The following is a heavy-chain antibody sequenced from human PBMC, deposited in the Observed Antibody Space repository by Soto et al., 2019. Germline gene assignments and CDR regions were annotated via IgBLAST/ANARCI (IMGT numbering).Heavy chain of an antibody. J-gene: IGHJ6*02. CDR2: ISTSNGNT. CDR1: GYTFSNYD. D-gene: IGHD3-16*01. V-gene: IGHV1-18*01. CDR3: ARVPYYSTLYHYYGMDV. Sequence: QVQLVQSGAEMKKPGASVMVSCKASGYTFSNYDISWVRQAPGQGLEWMGWISTSNGNTNYAQKFQGRVSMTTDTSTSTVSMELRSLTSDDTAVYYCARVPYYSTLYHYYGMDVWGHGSTVTVSS.